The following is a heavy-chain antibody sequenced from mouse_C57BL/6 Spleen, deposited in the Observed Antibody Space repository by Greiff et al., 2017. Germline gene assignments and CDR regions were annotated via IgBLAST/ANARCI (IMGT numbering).Heavy chain of an antibody. CDR2: IYRDDDK. CDR1: GFSLSTSGMG. Sequence: QVTLKVCGPGILQSSPTLSLTCSFSGFSLSTSGMGVSWIRPAAGKGLEWLVHIYRDDDKRYNPFLKSRLTISNDTSSSRVFLKITRVDTADTATYYCARNGESGYYFDYWGQGTTVTVSS. J-gene: IGHJ2*01. V-gene: IGHV8-12*01. CDR3: ARNGESGYYFDY.